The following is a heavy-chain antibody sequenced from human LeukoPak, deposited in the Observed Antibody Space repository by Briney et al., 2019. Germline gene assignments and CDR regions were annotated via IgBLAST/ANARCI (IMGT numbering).Heavy chain of an antibody. Sequence: SETLSLTCTVSGGSISHSGYFWAWIRQPPGKGLEWVGHIYYTESTHYSPSLRSRVTMSFDASRNQFSLNVSSVTAADTAAYYCARVRGTALPGDRYMDVWGKGTTATVSS. CDR2: IYYTEST. V-gene: IGHV4-39*02. D-gene: IGHD3-9*01. CDR3: ARVRGTALPGDRYMDV. J-gene: IGHJ6*03. CDR1: GGSISHSGYF.